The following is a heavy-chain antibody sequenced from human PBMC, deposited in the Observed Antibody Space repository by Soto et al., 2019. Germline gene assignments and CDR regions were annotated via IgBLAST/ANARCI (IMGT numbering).Heavy chain of an antibody. Sequence: GGSLRLSCATSGFTFDDYAMHWVRQAPGKGLEWVSGISWNGVSIGYADSVKGRFTISRDNAKNSLYLQMNSLRAEDTALYYCAKGIYSNYDGYMDVWGKGTTVTVSS. V-gene: IGHV3-9*01. CDR2: ISWNGVSI. J-gene: IGHJ6*03. CDR1: GFTFDDYA. D-gene: IGHD5-12*01. CDR3: AKGIYSNYDGYMDV.